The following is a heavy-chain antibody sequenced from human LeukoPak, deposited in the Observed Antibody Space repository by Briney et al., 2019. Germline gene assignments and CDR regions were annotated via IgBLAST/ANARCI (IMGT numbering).Heavy chain of an antibody. CDR2: INHSGST. CDR3: ARNGVKSSGWYLGY. J-gene: IGHJ4*02. V-gene: IGHV4-34*01. CDR1: GGSFSGCY. Sequence: TSETLSLTCAVYGGSFSGCYWSWIRQPPGKGLEWIGEINHSGSTNYNPSLKSRVTISVDTSKNQFSLKLSSVTAADTAVYYCARNGVKSSGWYLGYWGQGTLVTVSS. D-gene: IGHD6-19*01.